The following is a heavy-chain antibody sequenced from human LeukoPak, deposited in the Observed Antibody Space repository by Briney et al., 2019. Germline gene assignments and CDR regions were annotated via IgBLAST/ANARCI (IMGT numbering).Heavy chain of an antibody. CDR2: IYYSGST. CDR3: AREGYYYGSGIPDY. V-gene: IGHV4-31*03. J-gene: IGHJ4*02. D-gene: IGHD3-10*01. CDR1: GGSISSGGYY. Sequence: SQTLSLTCTVSGGSISSGGYYWSWIRQHPGKGPEWIGYIYYSGSTYYNPSLKSRVTISVDTSKNQFSLKLSSVTAADTAVYYCAREGYYYGSGIPDYWGQGTLVTVSS.